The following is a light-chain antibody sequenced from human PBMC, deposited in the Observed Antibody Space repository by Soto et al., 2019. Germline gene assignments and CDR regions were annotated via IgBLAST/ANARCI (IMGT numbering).Light chain of an antibody. Sequence: EIVLTQSPGTLSLSPGERATLSCRASQSVSRYLAWYQQKPGQAPRVLIYGASSRATGIPDRFSGSGSGTDFTLNISRLEPEDLAVYYCQQYGSSPWTFGQGTKVEIK. CDR1: QSVSRY. J-gene: IGKJ1*01. V-gene: IGKV3-20*01. CDR2: GAS. CDR3: QQYGSSPWT.